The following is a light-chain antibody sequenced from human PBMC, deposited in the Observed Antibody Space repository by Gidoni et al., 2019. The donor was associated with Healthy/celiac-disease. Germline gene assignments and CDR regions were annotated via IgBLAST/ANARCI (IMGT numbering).Light chain of an antibody. V-gene: IGKV3-20*01. CDR2: GAS. CDR3: QQYGSSAGT. J-gene: IGKJ1*01. Sequence: DIVLTQFLGPLSLSPGERATLSCRASQSVSSSYLAWYQQKPGQAPRLLIYGASSRSTGIPDRFSGSGSGTDFTLTISRLEPEDFAVYYCQQYGSSAGTFXQXTKVEIK. CDR1: QSVSSSY.